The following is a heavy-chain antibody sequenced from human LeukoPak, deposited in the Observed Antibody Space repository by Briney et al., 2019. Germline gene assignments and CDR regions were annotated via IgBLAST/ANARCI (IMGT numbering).Heavy chain of an antibody. V-gene: IGHV1-69*06. CDR3: ARSGGWLVPDY. J-gene: IGHJ4*02. CDR1: GGTFSSYA. Sequence: SVKVSCKASGGTFSSYAISWVRQAPGQGLEWMGGIIPIFGTANYAQKFQGRVTITADKSTSTAYMELSSLRSEDMAVYYCARSGGWLVPDYWGQGTLVTVSS. CDR2: IIPIFGTA. D-gene: IGHD6-19*01.